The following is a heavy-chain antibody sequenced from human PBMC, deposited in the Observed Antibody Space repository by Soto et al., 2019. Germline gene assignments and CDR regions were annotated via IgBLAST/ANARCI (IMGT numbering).Heavy chain of an antibody. CDR1: GYSFTSYW. J-gene: IGHJ6*02. CDR3: ARLPYSGYDLEYYGMDV. Sequence: PGESLKISCKGSGYSFTSYWIGWVRQMPGKGLEWMGIIYPGDSDTRYSPSFQGQVTISADKSISTAYLQWSSLKASDTAMYYCARLPYSGYDLEYYGMDVWGQGTTVTVS. V-gene: IGHV5-51*01. CDR2: IYPGDSDT. D-gene: IGHD5-12*01.